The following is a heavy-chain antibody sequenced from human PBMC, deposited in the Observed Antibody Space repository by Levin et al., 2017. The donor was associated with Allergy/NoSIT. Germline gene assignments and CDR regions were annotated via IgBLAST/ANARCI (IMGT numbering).Heavy chain of an antibody. CDR3: ARDLDEWLRLNPIVGSTHDAFDI. D-gene: IGHD5-12*01. CDR1: GYTFTNYG. V-gene: IGHV1-18*01. CDR2: ISCYNGNA. Sequence: EASVKVSCKASGYTFTNYGISWVRQAPGQGLEWMGWISCYNGNAISAQKLQGRVIMTTDTSTSTAYMELRSLRSDDTAVYYCARDLDEWLRLNPIVGSTHDAFDIWGPGTMVTVSS. J-gene: IGHJ3*02.